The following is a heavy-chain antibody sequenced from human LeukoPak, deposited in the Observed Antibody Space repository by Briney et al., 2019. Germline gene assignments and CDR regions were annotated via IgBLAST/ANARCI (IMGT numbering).Heavy chain of an antibody. J-gene: IGHJ6*02. CDR2: IYNSGST. Sequence: TSETLSLTCTVPGGSISSSSYYWGWIRQPPGKGLEWIGSIYNSGSTYYNPSLKSRVTISVDTSKNQFSLKLSSVTAADTAVYYCARHCNRYYYYYGMDVWGQGTTVTVSS. D-gene: IGHD1-14*01. CDR1: GGSISSSSYY. V-gene: IGHV4-39*01. CDR3: ARHCNRYYYYYGMDV.